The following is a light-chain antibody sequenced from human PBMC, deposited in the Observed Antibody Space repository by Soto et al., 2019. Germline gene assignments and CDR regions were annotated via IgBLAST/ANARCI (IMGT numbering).Light chain of an antibody. CDR3: QQGSTTPIT. CDR1: QSVSSF. CDR2: KAS. Sequence: DIQITHSPAILSAAVGDTLTMTCWASQSVSSFLAWYQQKPGQAPKLLIYKASSLDSGVPSRFNASGSGTDFTLSISSLQPEDFSTYYCQQGSTTPITFGLGTRLEIK. V-gene: IGKV1-5*03. J-gene: IGKJ5*01.